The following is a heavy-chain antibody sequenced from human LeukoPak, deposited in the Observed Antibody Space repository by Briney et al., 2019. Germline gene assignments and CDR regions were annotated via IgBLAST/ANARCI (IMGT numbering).Heavy chain of an antibody. CDR1: GFNFGDYA. J-gene: IGHJ4*02. D-gene: IGHD5-12*01. CDR3: ARDRDRGYELAY. V-gene: IGHV3-49*03. CDR2: IRNQAWGGTT. Sequence: GGSLRLSCQGSGFNFGDYAMTWIRQAPGKGLEWLGYIRNQAWGGTTKYAPSVEGRFKISRDNSKALTYLEITSLRIEDIGVYFCARDRDRGYELAYWGQGTPVIVSS.